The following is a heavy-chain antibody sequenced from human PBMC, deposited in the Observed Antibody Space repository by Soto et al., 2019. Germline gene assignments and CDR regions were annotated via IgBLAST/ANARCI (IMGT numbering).Heavy chain of an antibody. D-gene: IGHD6-13*01. CDR2: IIAYNGNT. CDR1: GYTFTSYG. J-gene: IGHJ6*03. Sequence: ASVKVSCKASGYTFTSYGISWVRQAPGQGLEWMGWIIAYNGNTNYAQKLQGRVTMTTDTSTSTAYMELRSLRSDDTAVYYCARDSSSSWSYYYYYYMDVWGKGTTVTVSS. V-gene: IGHV1-18*01. CDR3: ARDSSSSWSYYYYYYMDV.